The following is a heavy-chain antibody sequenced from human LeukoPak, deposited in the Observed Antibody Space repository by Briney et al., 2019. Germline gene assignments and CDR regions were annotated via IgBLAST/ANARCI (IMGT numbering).Heavy chain of an antibody. J-gene: IGHJ4*02. D-gene: IGHD3-10*01. CDR1: GGSISSGSYY. V-gene: IGHV4-61*02. Sequence: RTSQTLSLTCTVSGGSISSGSYYWSWIRQPAGKGLEWIGRIYSSGSTNYNPSLKSRVTISLDTSKNQFSLKLSSVTAADTAVYYCAAEGWFGDLFKDYWGQGTLVTVSS. CDR3: AAEGWFGDLFKDY. CDR2: IYSSGST.